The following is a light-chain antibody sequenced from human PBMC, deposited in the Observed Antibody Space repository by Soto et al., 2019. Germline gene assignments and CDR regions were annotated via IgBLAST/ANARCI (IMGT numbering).Light chain of an antibody. J-gene: IGKJ3*01. CDR2: AAS. V-gene: IGKV3-20*01. Sequence: EIVLTQSPGTLSLSSGERATLSCRASQSVSSSYLAWYQQKPGQAPRLLIYAASSRATGIPDRFSGSGSGTDFTHTISSLEPEDFALYYCQQYSSSLFTFGPGTKVDIK. CDR1: QSVSSSY. CDR3: QQYSSSLFT.